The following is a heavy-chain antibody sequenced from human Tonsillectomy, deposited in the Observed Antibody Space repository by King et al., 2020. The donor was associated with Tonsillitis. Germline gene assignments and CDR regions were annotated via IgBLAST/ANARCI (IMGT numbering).Heavy chain of an antibody. Sequence: QLQESGPGLVKPSETLSLTCTVSGGSFSSSSYYWGWIRQPPGKGLEWIGTIYYSGTTYYNPSLKSRVTISVDTYKNQFYLKLISVTAAATAVSYFAGQTYYSILTEPPNAFDLWGQGTMVTVSS. CDR2: IYYSGTT. V-gene: IGHV4-39*07. CDR3: AGQTYYSILTEPPNAFDL. D-gene: IGHD3-9*01. J-gene: IGHJ3*01. CDR1: GGSFSSSSYY.